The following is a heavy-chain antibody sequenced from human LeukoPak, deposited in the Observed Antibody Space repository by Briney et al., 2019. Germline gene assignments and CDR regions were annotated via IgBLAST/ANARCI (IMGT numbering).Heavy chain of an antibody. Sequence: GGSLRLSCAASGFTFSSYGMHWVRQAPGKGLEWVAVIWYDGSNKYYADSVKGRFTISRDNSKNTLYLQMNSLRAEDTAVYYCASQGTAVSNFDHWGQGTLVTVSS. CDR2: IWYDGSNK. D-gene: IGHD4-17*01. CDR3: ASQGTAVSNFDH. V-gene: IGHV3-33*01. J-gene: IGHJ4*02. CDR1: GFTFSSYG.